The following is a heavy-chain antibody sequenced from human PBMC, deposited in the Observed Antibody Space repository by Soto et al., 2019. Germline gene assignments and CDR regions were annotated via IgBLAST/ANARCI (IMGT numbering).Heavy chain of an antibody. J-gene: IGHJ6*02. Sequence: QGLKWMRWISAYNGNTNYAQKLQGRVSMTTDTSTSTAYMELRSLRSDYTAVYYCARDVSIYDLRSGYAIVLEGMDVWGQGTTVTVS. D-gene: IGHD3-3*01. CDR3: ARDVSIYDLRSGYAIVLEGMDV. CDR2: ISAYNGNT. V-gene: IGHV1-18*01.